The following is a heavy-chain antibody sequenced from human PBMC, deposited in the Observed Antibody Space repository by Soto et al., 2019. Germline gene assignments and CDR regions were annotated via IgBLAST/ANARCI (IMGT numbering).Heavy chain of an antibody. CDR1: GDSVSSNSAA. D-gene: IGHD2-15*01. Sequence: SQTLSLTCAISGDSVSSNSAAWNWIRQSPSRGLEWLGRTYYRSKWYNDYAVSAKSRITINPDTSKNQFSLQLNSVTPEDTAVYYCARDRTPGGYYYYYGMDVWGQGTTVTVSS. CDR2: TYYRSKWYN. CDR3: ARDRTPGGYYYYYGMDV. V-gene: IGHV6-1*01. J-gene: IGHJ6*02.